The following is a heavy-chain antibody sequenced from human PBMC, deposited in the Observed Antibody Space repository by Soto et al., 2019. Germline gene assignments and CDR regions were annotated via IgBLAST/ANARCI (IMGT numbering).Heavy chain of an antibody. CDR2: IKTDGGDT. CDR1: GFIFSNYA. V-gene: IGHV3-64*01. Sequence: GGSLRLSCVGSGFIFSNYAMHWVRQAPGKGLEYVSGIKTDGGDTYYANSVKGRFTISRDNSKNTLYLQMGSLRAEDMAVYYCARKLTNGDPRGAFDHWGQGT. D-gene: IGHD2-8*01. CDR3: ARKLTNGDPRGAFDH. J-gene: IGHJ4*02.